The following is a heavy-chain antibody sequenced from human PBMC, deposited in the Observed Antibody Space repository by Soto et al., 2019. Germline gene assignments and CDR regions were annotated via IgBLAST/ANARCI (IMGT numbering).Heavy chain of an antibody. D-gene: IGHD2-15*01. Sequence: QVQLQESGPGLVKPPETLSLTSTVPGGSTRSYYWSGIRQPPGKGLEWIGYIYYSGSTNYNPSLKSRVTISVDTSKNQFSLKLSSVTAADTAVYYCARIAGGYFDYWGQGTLVTVSS. J-gene: IGHJ4*02. CDR1: GGSTRSYY. V-gene: IGHV4-59*01. CDR3: ARIAGGYFDY. CDR2: IYYSGST.